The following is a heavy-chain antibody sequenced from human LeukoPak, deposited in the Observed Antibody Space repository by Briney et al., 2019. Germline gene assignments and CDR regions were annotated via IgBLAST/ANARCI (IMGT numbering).Heavy chain of an antibody. J-gene: IGHJ6*03. D-gene: IGHD6-6*01. CDR2: ISSSSSTI. V-gene: IGHV3-48*04. Sequence: GGSLRLSCAASGFIFSSYPMSWVRQAPGKGLEWVSYISSSSSTIYYADSVKGRFTISRDNAKNSLYLQMNSLRAEDTAVYYCARDCGQQLVPGYYYYMDVWGKGTTVTVSS. CDR1: GFIFSSYP. CDR3: ARDCGQQLVPGYYYYMDV.